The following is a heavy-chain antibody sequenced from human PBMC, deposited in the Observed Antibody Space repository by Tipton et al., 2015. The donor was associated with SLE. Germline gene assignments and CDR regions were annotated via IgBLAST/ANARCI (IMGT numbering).Heavy chain of an antibody. CDR2: IYYSGST. D-gene: IGHD5-12*01. V-gene: IGHV4-31*03. CDR3: ARLYSGYPYYFGY. J-gene: IGHJ4*02. Sequence: TLSLTCTVSGGSISSGGYYWGWTRQHTGKGLEWIGYIYYSGSTSYNPSPQSRVTLSVDTSKNQFSLNLTSVTAADTAVYYCARLYSGYPYYFGYWGQGTLVTVSS. CDR1: GGSISSGGYY.